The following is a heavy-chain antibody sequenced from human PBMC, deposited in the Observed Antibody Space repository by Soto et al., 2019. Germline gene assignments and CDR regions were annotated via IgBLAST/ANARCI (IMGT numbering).Heavy chain of an antibody. J-gene: IGHJ6*03. V-gene: IGHV4-59*08. Sequence: SETLSLTCTVSGFYISSYYWSWIRQPPGKGLEWIGYIYYSGSTNYNPSLKSRVTISVDTSKNQFSLKLSSVTAADTAVYYCARTQQRGGYYMDVWGKGTTVTVSS. CDR3: ARTQQRGGYYMDV. CDR1: GFYISSYY. D-gene: IGHD6-13*01. CDR2: IYYSGST.